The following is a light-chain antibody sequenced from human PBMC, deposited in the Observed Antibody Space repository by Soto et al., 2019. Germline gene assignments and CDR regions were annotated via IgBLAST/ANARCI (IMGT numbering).Light chain of an antibody. CDR2: KAS. CDR3: QQYNSSSPT. Sequence: DIXMTQSPSSLXACVGDGVSMXCRASQSISSWLGWYQQKAGKARKRLIAKASSLERGGPSRFSSSGSGTEFTRTISSRQPDDFATYYGQQYNSSSPTFGQGTKVDIK. V-gene: IGKV1-5*03. CDR1: QSISSW. J-gene: IGKJ1*01.